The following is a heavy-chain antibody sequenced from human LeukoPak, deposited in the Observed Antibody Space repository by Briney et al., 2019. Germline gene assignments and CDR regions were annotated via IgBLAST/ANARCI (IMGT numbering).Heavy chain of an antibody. CDR3: AIGIAAAGRFDY. Sequence: GGSLRLSCAASGFIFSHYGMHWVRQAPGKGLEWVAVISYDGSNKYYADSVKGRFTISRDNSKNTLYLQMNSLRAEDTAVYYCAIGIAAAGRFDYWGQGTLVTVSS. J-gene: IGHJ4*02. CDR2: ISYDGSNK. CDR1: GFIFSHYG. V-gene: IGHV3-30*03. D-gene: IGHD6-13*01.